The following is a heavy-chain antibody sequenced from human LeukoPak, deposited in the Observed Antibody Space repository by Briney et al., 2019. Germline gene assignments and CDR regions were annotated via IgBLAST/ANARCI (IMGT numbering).Heavy chain of an antibody. J-gene: IGHJ4*02. CDR3: ASRSSSGWYMGKSFDY. CDR2: IYTSGST. V-gene: IGHV4-61*02. D-gene: IGHD6-19*01. CDR1: GGSISSGGYY. Sequence: PSETLSLTCTVSGGSISSGGYYWSWIRQPAGKGLEWIGRIYTSGSTNYNPSLKSRVTMSVDTSKNQFSLKLSSVTAADTAVYYCASRSSSGWYMGKSFDYWGQGTLVTVSS.